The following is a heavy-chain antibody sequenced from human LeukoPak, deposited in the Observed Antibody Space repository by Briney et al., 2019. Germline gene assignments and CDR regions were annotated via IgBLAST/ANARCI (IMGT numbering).Heavy chain of an antibody. J-gene: IGHJ6*03. D-gene: IGHD3-16*01. CDR3: AKPAYAGYYYYMDV. CDR2: ISYDGSNK. Sequence: GGSLRLSCAASGFTFSSYTMHWVRQAPGKGLEWVALISYDGSNKYYADPVKGRFTISRDNSKNTLYLQMNSLRVEDTAVYYCAKPAYAGYYYYMDVWGKGTTVTVSS. CDR1: GFTFSSYT. V-gene: IGHV3-30*18.